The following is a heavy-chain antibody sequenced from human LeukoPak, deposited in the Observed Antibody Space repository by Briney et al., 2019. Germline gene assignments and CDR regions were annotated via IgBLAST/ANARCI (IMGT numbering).Heavy chain of an antibody. D-gene: IGHD3-22*01. J-gene: IGHJ4*02. CDR3: ARDPKYYYDSSGYLAGSGYFDY. CDR1: GDSVSSNSAG. V-gene: IGHV6-1*01. CDR2: TYYRSKWYN. Sequence: SQTLSLTCAISGDSVSSNSAGWNWIRQSPSRGLEWLGRTYYRSKWYNDDAVSVKSRITITPDTAKNQFSLQLNSVTPEDTAVYYCARDPKYYYDSSGYLAGSGYFDYWGQGTLVTVSS.